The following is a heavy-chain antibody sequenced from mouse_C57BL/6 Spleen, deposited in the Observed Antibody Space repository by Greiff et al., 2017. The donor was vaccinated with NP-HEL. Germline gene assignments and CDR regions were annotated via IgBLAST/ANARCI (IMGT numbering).Heavy chain of an antibody. CDR1: GYTFTSYT. J-gene: IGHJ2*01. V-gene: IGHV1-4*01. Sequence: QVQLKQSGAELARPGASVKMSCKASGYTFTSYTMHWVKQRPGQGLEWIGYINPSSGYTKYNQKFKDKATLTADKSSSTAYLQLSSLTSEDSAGYYCARWDYDPVVDYWGQGTTLTVSS. CDR2: INPSSGYT. D-gene: IGHD2-4*01. CDR3: ARWDYDPVVDY.